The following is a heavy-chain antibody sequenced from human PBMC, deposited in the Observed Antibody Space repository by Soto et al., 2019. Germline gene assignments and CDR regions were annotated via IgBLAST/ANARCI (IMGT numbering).Heavy chain of an antibody. V-gene: IGHV1-69*01. J-gene: IGHJ4*02. CDR3: ARGGSGYTWFNEF. CDR1: GGLFSSYP. CDR2: IIPVFQTA. Sequence: QEQLVQSGAEVKKPWSSVKVSCKASGGLFSSYPISWVRQGPGQGLEWMGGIIPVFQTAYYTQRFQGRVTITADESTNTAYMELSSLRSEDTAIYYCARGGSGYTWFNEFWGQGTLVTVSS. D-gene: IGHD3-22*01.